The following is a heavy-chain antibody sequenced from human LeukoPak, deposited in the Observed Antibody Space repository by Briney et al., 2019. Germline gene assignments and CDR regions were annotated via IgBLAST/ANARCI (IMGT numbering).Heavy chain of an antibody. CDR1: GFTFSSYS. J-gene: IGHJ5*02. V-gene: IGHV3-21*04. CDR3: ARDLMTAGGSSRFDP. Sequence: GGSLRLSCAASGFTFSSYSMNWVRQAPGKGLEWVSSISSSSSYIYYADSVKGRFTISRDNAKNSLYLQMNSLRSDDTAVYYCARDLMTAGGSSRFDPWGQGTLVTVSS. D-gene: IGHD1-26*01. CDR2: ISSSSSYI.